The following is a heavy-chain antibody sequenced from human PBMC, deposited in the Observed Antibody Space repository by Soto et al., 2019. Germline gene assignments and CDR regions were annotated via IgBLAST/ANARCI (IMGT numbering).Heavy chain of an antibody. CDR3: AKAQLVSPYYYYGMDV. CDR1: GFTFSSYA. CDR2: ISGSGGST. J-gene: IGHJ6*02. Sequence: EVQLLESGGGLVQPGGSLRLSCAASGFTFSSYAMSWVRQAPGKGLEWVSAISGSGGSTYYADSVKGRFTISRDNSKNTLYLQMNSLRAEDTAVYYWAKAQLVSPYYYYGMDVWGQGTTVTVSS. V-gene: IGHV3-23*01. D-gene: IGHD6-6*01.